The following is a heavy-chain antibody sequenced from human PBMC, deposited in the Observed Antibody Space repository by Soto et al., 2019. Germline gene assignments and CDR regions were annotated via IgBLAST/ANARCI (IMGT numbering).Heavy chain of an antibody. J-gene: IGHJ6*02. Sequence: QVQLVQSGAEVKKPGSSVKVSCKASGGTFSSYAISWVRQAPGQGLEWMGGIIPIFGTANYAQKFQGRVTITADECTSTAYMGMSSLRSEDTAVYYCAGGDDNRDGYNYGEEAFYYYYYGMDVWGQGTTVTVSS. V-gene: IGHV1-69*12. D-gene: IGHD5-12*01. CDR3: AGGDDNRDGYNYGEEAFYYYYYGMDV. CDR1: GGTFSSYA. CDR2: IIPIFGTA.